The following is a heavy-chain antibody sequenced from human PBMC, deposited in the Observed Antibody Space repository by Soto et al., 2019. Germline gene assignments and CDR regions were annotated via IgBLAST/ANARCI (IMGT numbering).Heavy chain of an antibody. CDR1: GFSFSSYS. D-gene: IGHD5-12*01. J-gene: IGHJ6*02. CDR2: ISSSSSYI. CDR3: ASFGSDIVAKIREYYYYYYGMDV. V-gene: IGHV3-21*01. Sequence: GGSLRLSCKASGFSFSSYSMNWVRQAPGKGLEWVSSISSSSSYIYYADSVKGRFTISRDNAKNSLYLQMNSLRAEDTAVYYCASFGSDIVAKIREYYYYYYGMDVWGQGTTDTVSS.